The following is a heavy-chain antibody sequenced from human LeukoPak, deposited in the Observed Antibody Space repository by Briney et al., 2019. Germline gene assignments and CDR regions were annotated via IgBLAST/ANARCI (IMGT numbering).Heavy chain of an antibody. Sequence: GGSLRLSCAASGFTFRTVWMNWVRQAPGTGLEWVGRIKSNTDGGTTDYAAPVKGRFTISRDDSKDTLYLQMNSLKTEGTAVYYCTTENYYLAYWGQGTLVTVSS. V-gene: IGHV3-15*01. CDR2: IKSNTDGGTT. J-gene: IGHJ4*02. CDR3: TTENYYLAY. D-gene: IGHD3-22*01. CDR1: GFTFRTVW.